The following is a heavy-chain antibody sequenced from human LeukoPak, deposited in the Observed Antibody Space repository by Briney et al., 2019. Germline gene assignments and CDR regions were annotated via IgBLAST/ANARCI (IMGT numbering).Heavy chain of an antibody. CDR2: IYTSGST. D-gene: IGHD1-7*01. Sequence: SQTLSLTCTVSGGSISSGSYYWSWIRQPAGKGLEWIGRIYTSGSTNYNPSLKSRVTISVDTSKNQFSLKLSSVTAADTAVYYCARDVTGATSDYWGQGTLVTVSS. V-gene: IGHV4-61*02. J-gene: IGHJ4*02. CDR1: GGSISSGSYY. CDR3: ARDVTGATSDY.